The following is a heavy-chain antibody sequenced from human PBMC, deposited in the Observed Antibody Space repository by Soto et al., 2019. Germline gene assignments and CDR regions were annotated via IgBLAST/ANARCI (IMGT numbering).Heavy chain of an antibody. Sequence: ASVKVSCKASGYTFTSYGIHWVRQAPGQRLEWTGWINAGNGNTKYSEKFQGRVTITRDTSASTAYLELSSLRPEDTAIYYCARDPNDSSAYYHHYYYGMDVWGQGTTVTVSS. CDR2: INAGNGNT. V-gene: IGHV1-3*01. CDR1: GYTFTSYG. D-gene: IGHD3-22*01. J-gene: IGHJ6*02. CDR3: ARDPNDSSAYYHHYYYGMDV.